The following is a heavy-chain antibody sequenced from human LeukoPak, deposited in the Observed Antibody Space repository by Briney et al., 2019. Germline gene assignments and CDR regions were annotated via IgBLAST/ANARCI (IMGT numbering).Heavy chain of an antibody. V-gene: IGHV4-34*01. J-gene: IGHJ3*02. CDR2: INHSGST. Sequence: SETLSLTCTVSGGSISSYYWSWIRQPPGKGLEWIGEINHSGSTNYNPSLKSRVTISVDTSKNQFSLKLSSVTAADTAVYYCAKSYDSSGYYHDAFDIWGQGTMVTVSS. CDR1: GGSISSYY. CDR3: AKSYDSSGYYHDAFDI. D-gene: IGHD3-22*01.